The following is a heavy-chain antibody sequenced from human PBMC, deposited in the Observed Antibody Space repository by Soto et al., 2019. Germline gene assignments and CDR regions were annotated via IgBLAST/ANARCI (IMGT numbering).Heavy chain of an antibody. CDR2: IKTDGTYT. D-gene: IGHD2-21*01. CDR1: GITVSNHW. CDR3: ARPKGAAYSAFLV. V-gene: IGHV3-74*01. J-gene: IGHJ3*01. Sequence: EVQLVESGGGLVQPGGSLTLSCAASGITVSNHWMHWVRQAPERGLGSISRIKTDGTYTDYADSVKGRFTTSRDNANNMWYIHMDTLRPADTDAYYCARPKGAAYSAFLVWGQGTVVTVSS.